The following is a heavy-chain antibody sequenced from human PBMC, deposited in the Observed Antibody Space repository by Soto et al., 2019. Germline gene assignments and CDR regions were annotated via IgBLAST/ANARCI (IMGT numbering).Heavy chain of an antibody. J-gene: IGHJ3*02. CDR3: ARGQRSFWSGYYPGHAFDI. Sequence: LTCAVYGGSFSGYYWSWIRQPPGKGLEWIGEINHSGSTNYNPSLKSRVTISVDTSKNQFSLKLSSVTAADTAVYYCARGQRSFWSGYYPGHAFDIWGQGTMVTVSS. D-gene: IGHD3-3*01. V-gene: IGHV4-34*01. CDR1: GGSFSGYY. CDR2: INHSGST.